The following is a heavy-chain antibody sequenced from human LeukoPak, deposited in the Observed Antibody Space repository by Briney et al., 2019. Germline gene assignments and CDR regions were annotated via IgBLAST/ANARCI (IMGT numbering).Heavy chain of an antibody. Sequence: GGSLRLSCAASGFTFSSYAMSWVRQAPGKGLEWVSAISGSGGSTYYADSVKGRFTISRDNSKNTLYLQMNSLRAEDTAVYYCAKDSPGYCSGGSCYSSSWGQGTLVSVSS. J-gene: IGHJ5*02. CDR3: AKDSPGYCSGGSCYSSS. D-gene: IGHD2-15*01. CDR2: ISGSGGST. CDR1: GFTFSSYA. V-gene: IGHV3-23*01.